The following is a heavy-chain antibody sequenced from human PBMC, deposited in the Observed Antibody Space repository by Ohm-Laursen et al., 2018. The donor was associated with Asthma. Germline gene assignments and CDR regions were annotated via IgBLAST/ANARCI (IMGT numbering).Heavy chain of an antibody. CDR2: ISYDGSNK. D-gene: IGHD5-24*01. CDR3: ARDHGRDGYNTDY. V-gene: IGHV3-30-3*01. J-gene: IGHJ4*02. Sequence: SLRLSCTASGFTFSSYAMHWVRQAPGKGLEWVAVISYDGSNKYYADSVKGRFTISRDNSKNTLYLQMNSLRAEDTAVYYCARDHGRDGYNTDYWGQGTLVTVSS. CDR1: GFTFSSYA.